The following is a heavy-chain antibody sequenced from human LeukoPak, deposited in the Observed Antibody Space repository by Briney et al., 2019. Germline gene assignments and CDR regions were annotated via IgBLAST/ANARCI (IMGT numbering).Heavy chain of an antibody. J-gene: IGHJ6*03. CDR3: ARDRPGYYMDV. CDR2: IYTSGST. V-gene: IGHV4-4*07. Sequence: SETLSLTCTVSGGSLSSYYWSWIRQPAGKGLEWIGRIYTSGSTNYNPSLRSRVTMSVDTSKNPFSLNLSSVTAADTAVYYCARDRPGYYMDVWGKGTTVTVSS. CDR1: GGSLSSYY.